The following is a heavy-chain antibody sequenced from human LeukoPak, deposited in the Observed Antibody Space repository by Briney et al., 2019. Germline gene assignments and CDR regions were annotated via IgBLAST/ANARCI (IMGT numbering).Heavy chain of an antibody. V-gene: IGHV3-48*03. D-gene: IGHD2-15*01. Sequence: QSRGSLRLSCAASGFTFSSYEMNWVRQAPGKGLEWVSYISSSGSTIYYADSVKGRFTISRDNAKNSLYLQMNSLRAEDTAVYYCARDCSGGSCYSYYYYGMDVWGKGTTVTVSS. CDR3: ARDCSGGSCYSYYYYGMDV. CDR2: ISSSGSTI. CDR1: GFTFSSYE. J-gene: IGHJ6*04.